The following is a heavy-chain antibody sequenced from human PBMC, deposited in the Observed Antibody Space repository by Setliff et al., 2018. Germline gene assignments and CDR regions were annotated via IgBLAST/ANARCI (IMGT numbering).Heavy chain of an antibody. CDR2: IGHTGSI. J-gene: IGHJ4*02. Sequence: SETLSLTCTVSGYSISSGYIWGWIRQPPGKGLEWVGNIGHTGSINYNPSLKSRLTSSRDTSKNQVSLKLNSVTATDTAVYYCARDLVHGGDSDYWGQGILVTVSS. CDR3: ARDLVHGGDSDY. D-gene: IGHD2-21*02. CDR1: GYSISSGYI. V-gene: IGHV4-38-2*02.